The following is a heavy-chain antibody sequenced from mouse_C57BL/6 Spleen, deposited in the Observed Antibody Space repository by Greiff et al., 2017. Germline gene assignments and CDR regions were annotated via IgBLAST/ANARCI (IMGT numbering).Heavy chain of an antibody. Sequence: QVQLQQSGPGLVQPSQSLSITCTVSGFSLTSYGVHWVRQSPGKGLEWLGVIWSGGSTDYNAAFISRLSISKDNSKSQVFFKMNSLQADDTAIDYCAHYGSSYEGFAYWGQGTLVTVSA. V-gene: IGHV2-2*01. J-gene: IGHJ3*01. D-gene: IGHD1-1*01. CDR1: GFSLTSYG. CDR2: IWSGGST. CDR3: AHYGSSYEGFAY.